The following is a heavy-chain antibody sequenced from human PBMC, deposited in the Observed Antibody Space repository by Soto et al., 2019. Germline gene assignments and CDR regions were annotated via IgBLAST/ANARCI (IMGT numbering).Heavy chain of an antibody. Sequence: SVKVSCKASGGTFSSYAISWVRQAPGQGLEWMGGIIPIFGTANYAQKFQGRVTITADESTSTAHMELSSLRSEDTAVYYCARDRGYSSSYYYYGMDVWGQGTTVTVSS. V-gene: IGHV1-69*13. D-gene: IGHD6-6*01. J-gene: IGHJ6*02. CDR1: GGTFSSYA. CDR2: IIPIFGTA. CDR3: ARDRGYSSSYYYYGMDV.